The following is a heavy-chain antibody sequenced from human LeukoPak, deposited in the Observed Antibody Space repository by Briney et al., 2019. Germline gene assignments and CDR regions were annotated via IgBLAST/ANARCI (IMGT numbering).Heavy chain of an antibody. CDR2: INHSGST. J-gene: IGHJ4*02. Sequence: SETLSFTCAVYGGSFSGYYWSWIRQPPGKGLEWIGEINHSGSTNYNPSLKSRVTISVDTSKNQFSLKLSPVTAADTAVYYCERLSSGWPYYFDYWGQGTLVTVSS. D-gene: IGHD6-19*01. CDR1: GGSFSGYY. CDR3: ERLSSGWPYYFDY. V-gene: IGHV4-34*01.